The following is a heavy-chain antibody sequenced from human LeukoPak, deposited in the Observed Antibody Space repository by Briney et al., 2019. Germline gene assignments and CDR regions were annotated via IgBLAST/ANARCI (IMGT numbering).Heavy chain of an antibody. CDR2: FCHGGST. V-gene: IGHV4-38-2*01. CDR1: GYSISSGYY. D-gene: IGHD6-6*01. J-gene: IGHJ4*02. Sequence: SETLSLTCAVSGYSISSGYYWGWIRQPPGKGLEWIGSFCHGGSTYYNPSLKSRVTISVDTSKNQLSLKVSSVTAADTAMYYCARHSGSSSYFDYWGQGTLVTVSS. CDR3: ARHSGSSSYFDY.